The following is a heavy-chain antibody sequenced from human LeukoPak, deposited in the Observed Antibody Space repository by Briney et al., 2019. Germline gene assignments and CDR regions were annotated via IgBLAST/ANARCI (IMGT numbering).Heavy chain of an antibody. D-gene: IGHD3-22*01. J-gene: IGHJ6*03. CDR1: GYTFTSYD. CDR3: ARVYYYDSSGSPDKAFYYYYYYYMAV. Sequence: AASVKVSCKASGYTFTSYDINWVRQATGQGLEWMGWMNPNSGNTGYAQKFQGRVTMTRNTSISTAYMELSSLRSEDTAVYYCARVYYYDSSGSPDKAFYYYYYYYMAVWGKGTTVTVSS. CDR2: MNPNSGNT. V-gene: IGHV1-8*01.